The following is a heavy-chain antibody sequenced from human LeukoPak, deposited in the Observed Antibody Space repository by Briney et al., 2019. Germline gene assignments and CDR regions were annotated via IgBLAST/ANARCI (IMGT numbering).Heavy chain of an antibody. Sequence: GASVKVSCKASGYTFTSYGISWVRQAPGQGLEWMGWISPNSGGTNYAQKFQGRVTMTSDTSISTAYMSRLRSDDTAVYYCARGRTTVYCGGDCYAFDYWGQGSLVTVSS. CDR1: GYTFTSYG. CDR3: ARGRTTVYCGGDCYAFDY. CDR2: ISPNSGGT. V-gene: IGHV1-2*02. J-gene: IGHJ4*02. D-gene: IGHD2-21*02.